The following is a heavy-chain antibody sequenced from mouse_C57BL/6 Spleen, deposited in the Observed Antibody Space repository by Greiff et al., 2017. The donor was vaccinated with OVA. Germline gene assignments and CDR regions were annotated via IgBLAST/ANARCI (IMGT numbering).Heavy chain of an antibody. CDR2: IYPGSGST. CDR3: ARLNYYGSKDYAMDY. V-gene: IGHV1-55*01. Sequence: QVQLQQPGAELVKPGASVKMSCKASGYTFTSYWITWVKQRPGQGLEWIGDIYPGSGSTNYNEKFKSKATLTVDTSSSTAYMQLSSLTSEDSAVYYCARLNYYGSKDYAMDYWGQGTSVTVSS. CDR1: GYTFTSYW. D-gene: IGHD1-1*01. J-gene: IGHJ4*01.